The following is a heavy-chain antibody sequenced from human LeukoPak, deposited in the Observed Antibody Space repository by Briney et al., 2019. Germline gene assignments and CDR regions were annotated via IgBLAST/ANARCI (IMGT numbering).Heavy chain of an antibody. CDR2: ISYSGST. Sequence: SETLSLTCTVSGGSISTYYWSWIRQPPGKGREWIGYISYSGSTNYNPSLKSRVTISLDTSKNQFALKLSSVTAADTAVYYCARSIIGTRSKFDYWGQGTLVTVSS. J-gene: IGHJ4*02. CDR3: ARSIIGTRSKFDY. CDR1: GGSISTYY. V-gene: IGHV4-59*08. D-gene: IGHD1/OR15-1a*01.